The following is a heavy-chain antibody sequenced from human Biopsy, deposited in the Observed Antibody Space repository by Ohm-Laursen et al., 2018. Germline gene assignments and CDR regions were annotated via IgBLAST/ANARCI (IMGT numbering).Heavy chain of an antibody. CDR3: ATKLTGYFHH. CDR2: NIPILGTG. D-gene: IGHD3-9*01. CDR1: GGTFSNYG. Sequence: SSVKVSCKAPGGTFSNYGVNWVRQAPGQGLEWLGGNIPILGTGNYAQKFQVRVTVAADTSTSTATMELRSLRSDDTAVYYCATKLTGYFHHWGQGTLVSVSS. J-gene: IGHJ1*01. V-gene: IGHV1-69*06.